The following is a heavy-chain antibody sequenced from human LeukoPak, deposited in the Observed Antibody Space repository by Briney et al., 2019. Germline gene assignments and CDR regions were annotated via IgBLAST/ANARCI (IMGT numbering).Heavy chain of an antibody. D-gene: IGHD2-15*01. CDR3: ARAGDCSGGSCYSGVRGY. CDR1: GGSISSGGYS. CDR2: IYHSGST. J-gene: IGHJ4*02. Sequence: SQTLSLTCAVSGGSISSGGYSWSWIRQPPGKGLEWIGYIYHSGSTYYNPSLKSRVTISVDRSKNQFSLKLSSVTAADTAVYYCARAGDCSGGSCYSGVRGYWGQGTLVTVSS. V-gene: IGHV4-30-2*01.